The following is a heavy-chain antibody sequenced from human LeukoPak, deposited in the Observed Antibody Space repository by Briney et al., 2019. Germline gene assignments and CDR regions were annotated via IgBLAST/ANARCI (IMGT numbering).Heavy chain of an antibody. CDR2: IKQDGSEK. D-gene: IGHD2-2*01. CDR3: ARAAMRYYFDY. V-gene: IGHV3-7*01. J-gene: IGHJ4*02. Sequence: GGSLRLSCAASGFTYSSYWMSWVGQAPGKGLEWVANIKQDGSEKYYVDSVKGRFTISRDNAKNSLYLQMNSLRAEDTAVYYCARAAMRYYFDYWGQGTLVTVSS. CDR1: GFTYSSYW.